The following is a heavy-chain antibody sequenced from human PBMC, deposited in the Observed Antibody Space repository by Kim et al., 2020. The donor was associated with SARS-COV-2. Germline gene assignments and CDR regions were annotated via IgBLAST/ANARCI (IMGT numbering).Heavy chain of an antibody. CDR1: GYTFSSYS. Sequence: ASVKVSCKASGYTFSSYSIGWVRQAPGQGLEWMGWINPYDGNTNYAQKLYGRVTLTTDTSTSTVYMDLRSLRSDDTAVYYCARASCSGGSCPPGGDWGQGTLVTVSS. J-gene: IGHJ4*02. CDR2: INPYDGNT. V-gene: IGHV1-18*01. D-gene: IGHD2-15*01. CDR3: ARASCSGGSCPPGGD.